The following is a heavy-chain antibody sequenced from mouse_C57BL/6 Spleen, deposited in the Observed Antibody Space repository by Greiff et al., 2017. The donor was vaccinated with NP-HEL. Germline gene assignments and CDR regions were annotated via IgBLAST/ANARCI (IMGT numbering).Heavy chain of an antibody. CDR3: ARIYYDYDGVYFDY. CDR2: INPNNGGT. V-gene: IGHV1-22*01. Sequence: EVQLQESGPELVKPGASVKLSCKASGYTFTDYNMHWVKQSHGKSLEWIGYINPNNGGTSYHQKFKGKATLTVNKSSSTAYMELRSLTSEDSAVYYCARIYYDYDGVYFDYWGQGTTLTVSS. CDR1: GYTFTDYN. J-gene: IGHJ2*01. D-gene: IGHD2-4*01.